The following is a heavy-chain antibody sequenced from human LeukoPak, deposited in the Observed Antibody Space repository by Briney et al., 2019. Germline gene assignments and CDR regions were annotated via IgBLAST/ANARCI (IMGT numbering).Heavy chain of an antibody. Sequence: TGGSLRLPCAASGFSFSNHGMHWVRQAPGKRLEWVAVIWDDGNNKRYANSVNGRFTISRDNSENTLYLQMNGLTAEDTAMYYCARDSYQDYYGRFDPWGQGTLVIVSS. CDR1: GFSFSNHG. V-gene: IGHV3-33*01. CDR3: ARDSYQDYYGRFDP. D-gene: IGHD3-10*01. CDR2: IWDDGNNK. J-gene: IGHJ5*02.